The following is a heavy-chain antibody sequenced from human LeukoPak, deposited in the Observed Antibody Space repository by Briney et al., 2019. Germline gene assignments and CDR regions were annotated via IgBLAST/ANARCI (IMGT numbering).Heavy chain of an antibody. V-gene: IGHV4-59*08. CDR2: ISYSGST. D-gene: IGHD2-21*02. J-gene: IGHJ4*02. CDR3: ARGRYCGGDCYSTFDY. CDR1: GGSIDSNY. Sequence: SETLSLTCTVSGGSIDSNYWSWIRQPPGKGLEWIGYISYSGSTNYNPSLKSRVTISVDTSKNQFSLRLSSVTAADTAVYYRARGRYCGGDCYSTFDYWGQGTLVTVSS.